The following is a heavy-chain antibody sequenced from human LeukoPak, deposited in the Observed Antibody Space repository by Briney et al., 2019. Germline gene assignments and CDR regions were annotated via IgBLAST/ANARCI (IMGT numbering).Heavy chain of an antibody. CDR3: AKDLRNGENYGFLDY. CDR1: GFIFSSFG. D-gene: IGHD4/OR15-4a*01. CDR2: IWYDGSNK. Sequence: GGSLRLSCAASGFIFSSFGMHWVRQAPGKGLEWVAVIWYDGSNKYYADSVKGRFTISRDNSKNTLYLQMNSLRAEDTAIYYCAKDLRNGENYGFLDYWGQGTLVTVSS. J-gene: IGHJ4*02. V-gene: IGHV3-33*06.